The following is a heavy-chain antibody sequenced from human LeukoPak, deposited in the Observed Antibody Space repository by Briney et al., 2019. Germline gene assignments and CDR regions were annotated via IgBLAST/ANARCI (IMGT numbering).Heavy chain of an antibody. CDR3: ARGKLRQWLVRGPDRKSYRDLAYFDY. D-gene: IGHD6-19*01. V-gene: IGHV4-34*01. CDR1: GGSFSGYY. CDR2: INHSGST. J-gene: IGHJ4*02. Sequence: SETLSLTCAVYGGSFSGYYWSWIRQPPGKGLEWIGEINHSGSTNYNPSPKSRVTISVDTSKNQFSLKLSSVTAADTAVYCCARGKLRQWLVRGPDRKSYRDLAYFDYWGQGTLVTVSS.